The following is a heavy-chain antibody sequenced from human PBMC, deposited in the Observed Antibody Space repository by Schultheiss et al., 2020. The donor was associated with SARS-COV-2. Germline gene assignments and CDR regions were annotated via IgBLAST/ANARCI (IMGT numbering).Heavy chain of an antibody. Sequence: GGSLRLSCAASGFTFSIYAMNWVRQAPGKGLEWVSSISGSGDNTYHAKSVKGRFAISRDNSKHTLYLQMNSLRAEDTAVYYCAKSPVSNSRYSGYFDYWGQGTLVTVSS. CDR3: AKSPVSNSRYSGYFDY. J-gene: IGHJ4*02. CDR2: ISGSGDNT. CDR1: GFTFSIYA. D-gene: IGHD4-11*01. V-gene: IGHV3-23*01.